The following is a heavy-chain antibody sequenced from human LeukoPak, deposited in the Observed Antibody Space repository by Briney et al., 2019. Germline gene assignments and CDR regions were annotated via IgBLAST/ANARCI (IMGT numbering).Heavy chain of an antibody. Sequence: SETLSLTCTVSGGSISSYYWSWIRQPAGKGLEWIGRIYTSGSTNYNPSLKRRVTMSVDTSKNHFSLKLSSVTAADPAVYYCARDGYLVWGIFVLSDPGGQGPLATVSS. CDR3: ARDGYLVWGIFVLSDP. CDR2: IYTSGST. J-gene: IGHJ5*02. D-gene: IGHD3-16*01. V-gene: IGHV4-4*07. CDR1: GGSISSYY.